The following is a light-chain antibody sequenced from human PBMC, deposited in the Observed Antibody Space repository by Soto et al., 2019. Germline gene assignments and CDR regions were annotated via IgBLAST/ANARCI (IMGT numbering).Light chain of an antibody. V-gene: IGKV1-5*01. CDR3: QQYSSHDLLT. CDR1: QSISSW. Sequence: DIQMTQSPATLSASVGDRVTITCRASQSISSWLAWYQEKPGRAPKLLIYDASTLESGVPSRFSGSGSGTEFTLTISSLQPDDFATYYCQQYSSHDLLTFGGGNKVEIK. CDR2: DAS. J-gene: IGKJ4*01.